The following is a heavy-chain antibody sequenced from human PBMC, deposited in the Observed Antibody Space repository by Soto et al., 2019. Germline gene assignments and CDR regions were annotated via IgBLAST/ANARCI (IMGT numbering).Heavy chain of an antibody. CDR3: ARGGGGYNLDY. V-gene: IGHV4-59*01. CDR2: IYYSGST. Sequence: PSETLSLTCTFSGGSISSYFWSWIRQPPGKGLEWIGYIYYSGSTNYNPSLKSRVTISVDTSKNQFSLKLSSVTAADTAVYYCARGGGGYNLDYWGQGTLVTVSS. J-gene: IGHJ4*02. CDR1: GGSISSYF. D-gene: IGHD6-25*01.